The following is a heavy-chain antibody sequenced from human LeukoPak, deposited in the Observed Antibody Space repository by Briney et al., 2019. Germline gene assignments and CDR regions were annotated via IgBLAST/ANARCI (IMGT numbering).Heavy chain of an antibody. J-gene: IGHJ6*02. CDR2: IYYSGRT. Sequence: SETLSLTCTVSGFSVSSGSYYWSWIRPPPGQELEWNGYIYYSGRTNYNPSLKSRVTISVDTSKNQFSLKLNSVTAADTAVYYCAGSSITMVRGVIIPYYYYGMDVWGQGTTVTVSS. D-gene: IGHD3-10*01. V-gene: IGHV4-61*01. CDR1: GFSVSSGSYY. CDR3: AGSSITMVRGVIIPYYYYGMDV.